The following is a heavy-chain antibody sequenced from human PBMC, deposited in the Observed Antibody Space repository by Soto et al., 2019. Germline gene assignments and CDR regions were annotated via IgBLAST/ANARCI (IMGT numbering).Heavy chain of an antibody. J-gene: IGHJ4*02. D-gene: IGHD6-6*01. CDR1: GGSISSYY. CDR2: IYYSGST. V-gene: IGHV4-59*01. CDR3: ARVLSQLVLDY. Sequence: QVQLQESGPGLVKPSETLSLTCTVSGGSISSYYWSWIRQPPGKGLEWIGYIYYSGSTNYNPSLKRRVTISVDTAKNQFSLKLSSVTAADTAVYYCARVLSQLVLDYWGQGTLVTVSS.